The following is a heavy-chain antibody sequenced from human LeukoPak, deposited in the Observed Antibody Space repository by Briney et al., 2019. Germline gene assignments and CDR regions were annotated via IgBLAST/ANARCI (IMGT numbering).Heavy chain of an antibody. Sequence: XYWSWIXQPPGEGLEWIGYIYYSGSTNYNPSLKSRVTISVDTSKNKFSLKVSAVTAADTAVYYCARQPLYYYFDYWGQGTLVTVSS. CDR2: IYYSGST. V-gene: IGHV4-61*07. CDR3: ARQPLYYYFDY. D-gene: IGHD2-15*01. J-gene: IGHJ4*02. CDR1: XY.